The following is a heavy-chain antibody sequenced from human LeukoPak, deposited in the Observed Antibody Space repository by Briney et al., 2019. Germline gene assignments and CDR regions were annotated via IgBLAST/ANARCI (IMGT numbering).Heavy chain of an antibody. V-gene: IGHV1-2*02. J-gene: IGHJ5*02. CDR3: ARDGMSYYDFWSGYYT. CDR1: GYTFTGYY. D-gene: IGHD3-3*01. CDR2: INPNSGGT. Sequence: ASVKVSCKXSGYTFTGYYMHWVRQSPGQGLEWMGWINPNSGGTNYAQKFQGRVTMTRDTSISTAYMELSRLRSDDTAVYYCARDGMSYYDFWSGYYTWGQGTLVTVSS.